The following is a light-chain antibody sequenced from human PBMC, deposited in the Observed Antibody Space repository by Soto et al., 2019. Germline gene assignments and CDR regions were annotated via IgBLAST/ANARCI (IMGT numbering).Light chain of an antibody. CDR3: QQFSSYST. CDR1: QSIDNW. CDR2: AAS. J-gene: IGKJ1*01. V-gene: IGKV1-5*01. Sequence: DIQMTQSPSTLSASVGDRDTITCRASQSIDNWLAWYQQKPGKAPKLLIYAASTLETGVPSRFSGSVSGTEFSLTIMCLQLDDFATYYCQQFSSYSTFGQGTKVDIK.